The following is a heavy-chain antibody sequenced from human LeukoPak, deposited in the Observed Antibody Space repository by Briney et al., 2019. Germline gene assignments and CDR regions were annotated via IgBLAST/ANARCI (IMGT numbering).Heavy chain of an antibody. CDR1: GGTFSRYA. Sequence: SVKVSCKASGGTFSRYAINWVRQAPGQGLEWMGGIIPLFGTANYAQKFQGRVTITAVESMSTAYMELSSLRSEDTAVYYCARGWLAETTVVTPYNYWGQGTLVTGSS. CDR2: IIPLFGTA. J-gene: IGHJ4*02. V-gene: IGHV1-69*13. D-gene: IGHD4-23*01. CDR3: ARGWLAETTVVTPYNY.